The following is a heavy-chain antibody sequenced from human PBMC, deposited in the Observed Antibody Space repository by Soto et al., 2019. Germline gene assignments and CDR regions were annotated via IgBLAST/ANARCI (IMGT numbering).Heavy chain of an antibody. D-gene: IGHD2-2*01. CDR1: GYTLSTYY. Sequence: ASVKVSCKASGYTLSTYYMNWVRQAPGQGLEWLGIINPSGGSTAYAQKFQGRVTMTRDTSTSTVYMELSSLRSEDTAVYYCARVYCSSTSCPSFDYWGQGTMVTVSS. V-gene: IGHV1-46*01. CDR3: ARVYCSSTSCPSFDY. CDR2: INPSGGST. J-gene: IGHJ4*02.